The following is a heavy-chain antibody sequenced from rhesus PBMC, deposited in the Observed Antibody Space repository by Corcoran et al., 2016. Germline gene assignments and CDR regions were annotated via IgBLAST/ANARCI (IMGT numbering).Heavy chain of an antibody. CDR2: ISGSSGST. D-gene: IGHD3-3*01. J-gene: IGHJ4*01. CDR1: GGSVSSSNW. CDR3: ARLPLWTGYYTADY. V-gene: IGHV4-65*01. Sequence: QVQLQESGPGLVKPSEPLSLTCAVSGGSVSSSNWWSWIRQPPGKGLEWIVYISGSSGSTYYNPSLKSRVTISTDTSKNQFSLKLSSVTAADTAVYYCARLPLWTGYYTADYWGQGVLVTVSS.